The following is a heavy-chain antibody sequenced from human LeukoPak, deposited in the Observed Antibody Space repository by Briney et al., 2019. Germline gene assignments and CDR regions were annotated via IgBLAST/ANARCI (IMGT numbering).Heavy chain of an antibody. V-gene: IGHV3-33*01. CDR2: IWYDGSNK. J-gene: IGHJ6*02. D-gene: IGHD2-15*01. Sequence: GGSLRLSCAASGFTFSSYGMHWVRQAPGEGLEWVAVIWYDGSNKYYADSVKGRFTISRDNSKNTLYLQMNSLRAEDTAVYYCARDRWPLGYYYGMDVWGQGTAVTVSS. CDR3: ARDRWPLGYYYGMDV. CDR1: GFTFSSYG.